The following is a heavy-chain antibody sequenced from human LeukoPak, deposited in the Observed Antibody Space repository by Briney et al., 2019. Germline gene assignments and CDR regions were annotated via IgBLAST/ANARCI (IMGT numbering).Heavy chain of an antibody. J-gene: IGHJ4*02. V-gene: IGHV5-51*01. CDR2: IYPGDSDT. D-gene: IGHD3-22*01. Sequence: GASLKISCQGSGYIFTSYWIGWVRQMPGKGLEWMGIIYPGDSDTRYSPSFQGQVTISADKSISTAYLQWSSLKASDTAMYYCARDGNYYDSSGYYLHYWGQGTLVTVSS. CDR1: GYIFTSYW. CDR3: ARDGNYYDSSGYYLHY.